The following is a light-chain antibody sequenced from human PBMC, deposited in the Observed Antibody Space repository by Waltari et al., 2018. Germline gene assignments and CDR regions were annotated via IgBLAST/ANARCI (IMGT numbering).Light chain of an antibody. CDR1: SSNIGSTT. CDR2: SNN. V-gene: IGLV1-44*01. J-gene: IGLJ2*01. CDR3: AAWDDSLNGLL. Sequence: QSVLTQPPSVSGTPGQRVTIFCSGRSSNIGSTTVKWYQQLPGTAPKLLIYSNNQRPSGVPDRFSGSKSGTSASLAISGLQSEDEADYYCAAWDDSLNGLLFGGGTKLTVL.